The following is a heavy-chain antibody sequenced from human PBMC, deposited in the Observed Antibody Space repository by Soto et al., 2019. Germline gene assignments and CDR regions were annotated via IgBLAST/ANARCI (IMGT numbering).Heavy chain of an antibody. CDR1: GFSLSTSGMC. CDR2: IDWDDDK. Sequence: SGPTLVNPTQTLTLTCTFSGFSLSTSGMCVSWIRQPPGKALEWLARIDWDDDKYYSTSLKTRLTISKDTSKNQVVLTMTNMDPVGTATYYCAQGFGVVIIADYYYYMDVWGKGTTVTVSS. V-gene: IGHV2-70*11. CDR3: AQGFGVVIIADYYYYMDV. J-gene: IGHJ6*03. D-gene: IGHD3-3*01.